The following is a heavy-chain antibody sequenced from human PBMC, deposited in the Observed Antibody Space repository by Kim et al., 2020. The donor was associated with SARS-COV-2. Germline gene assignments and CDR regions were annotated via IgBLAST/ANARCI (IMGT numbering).Heavy chain of an antibody. Sequence: ASVKVSCKASGYTFTGYYMHWVRQAPGQGLEWMGWINPNSGGTNYAQKFQGWVTMTRDTSISTAYMELSRLRSDDTAVYYCARGSLPYYDILTGYSPPLNGMDVWGQGTTVTVSS. CDR3: ARGSLPYYDILTGYSPPLNGMDV. D-gene: IGHD3-9*01. CDR2: INPNSGGT. J-gene: IGHJ6*02. V-gene: IGHV1-2*04. CDR1: GYTFTGYY.